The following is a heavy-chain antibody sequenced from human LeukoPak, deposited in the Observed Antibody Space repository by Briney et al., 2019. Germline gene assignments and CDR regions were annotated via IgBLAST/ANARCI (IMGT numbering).Heavy chain of an antibody. D-gene: IGHD6-19*01. CDR1: GGSISSSSYY. J-gene: IGHJ6*03. V-gene: IGHV4-39*07. Sequence: SETLSLTCTVSGGSISSSSYYWGWIRQPPGKGLEWIGSIYYSGSTYYNPSLKSRVTISVDTSKNQFSLKLSSVTAADTAVYYCARVSARYSSLLGRYYYYYMDVWGKGTTVTVSS. CDR2: IYYSGST. CDR3: ARVSARYSSLLGRYYYYYMDV.